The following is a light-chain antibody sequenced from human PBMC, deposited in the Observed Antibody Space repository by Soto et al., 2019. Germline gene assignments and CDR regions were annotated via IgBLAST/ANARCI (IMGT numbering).Light chain of an antibody. CDR2: GAS. V-gene: IGKV3-15*01. Sequence: EVVMTQSPATLSVSAGERATLSCRASQSVGSLLAWYQQRPGQAPRLLIYGASTRATGVAARFTGSGSGTEFTLTISSLQTEDFALYYCQQYNNWPITFGPGTKVDIK. J-gene: IGKJ3*01. CDR3: QQYNNWPIT. CDR1: QSVGSL.